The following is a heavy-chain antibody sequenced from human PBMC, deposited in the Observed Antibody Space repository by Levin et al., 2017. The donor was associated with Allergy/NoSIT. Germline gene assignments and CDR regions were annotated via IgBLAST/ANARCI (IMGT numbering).Heavy chain of an antibody. CDR2: ITNSGRT. V-gene: IGHV3-23*01. CDR1: GFTFRNYA. Sequence: LSLPCAASGFTFRNYAMSWVRQAPGKGLEWVSAITNSGRTYYADSVKGRFIVSRDNSKNTLYLQMNSLRADDTAVYYCAKEMTTVVPVFDYWGQGTLVTVSS. CDR3: AKEMTTVVPVFDY. J-gene: IGHJ4*02. D-gene: IGHD4-23*01.